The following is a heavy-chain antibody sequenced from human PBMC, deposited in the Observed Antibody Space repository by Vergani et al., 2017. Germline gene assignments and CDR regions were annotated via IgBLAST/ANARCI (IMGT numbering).Heavy chain of an antibody. CDR2: IYHSGST. Sequence: QVQLQESGPGLVKPPGTLSLTCAVSGGSISSTNWLSWVRPPPGKGLEWIGEIYHSGSTNYNPSLKSRVTISVDKSKKHFSLKLSTVTAADTAVYYCASSKRDYVSGSYYKVDYFDYWGQGTQVTVSS. D-gene: IGHD3-10*01. V-gene: IGHV4-4*03. CDR1: GGSISSTNW. J-gene: IGHJ4*02. CDR3: ASSKRDYVSGSYYKVDYFDY.